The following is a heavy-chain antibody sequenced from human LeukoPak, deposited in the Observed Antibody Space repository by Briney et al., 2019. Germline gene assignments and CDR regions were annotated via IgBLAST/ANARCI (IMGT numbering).Heavy chain of an antibody. J-gene: IGHJ4*02. Sequence: SETLSLTCTVSGGSLSSGSYYWSWIRQPAGKGLEWIGRIYTSGSTNYNPSLKSRVTISVDTSKNQFSLKLSSVTAADTAVYYCTRFDSDYFDYWGQGTLVTVSS. CDR3: TRFDSDYFDY. CDR1: GGSLSSGSYY. V-gene: IGHV4-61*02. CDR2: IYTSGST. D-gene: IGHD3-10*01.